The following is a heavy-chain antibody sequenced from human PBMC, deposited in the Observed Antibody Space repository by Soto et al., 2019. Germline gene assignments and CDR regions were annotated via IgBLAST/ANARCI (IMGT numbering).Heavy chain of an antibody. CDR2: ISAYNGNT. D-gene: IGHD3-22*01. CDR3: ARFMTYYYDSSGYYASD. Sequence: QVQLVQSGAEVKKPGASVKVSCKASGYTFTSYGISWVRQAPGQGLEWMGWISAYNGNTNYAQKLQGRVTMTTDTSTSTAYMEMRSLRSDDTAVYYCARFMTYYYDSSGYYASDWGQGTLVTVSS. J-gene: IGHJ4*02. V-gene: IGHV1-18*01. CDR1: GYTFTSYG.